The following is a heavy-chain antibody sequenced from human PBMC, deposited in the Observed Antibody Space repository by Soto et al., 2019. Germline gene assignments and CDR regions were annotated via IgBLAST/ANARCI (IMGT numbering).Heavy chain of an antibody. Sequence: PSETLSLTCTVSGGSISSSSYYWGWIRQPPGKGLEWIGSIYYSGSTYYNPSLKSRVTISVDTSKNQFSLKLSSVTAADTAVYYCARRGREQLADSWYFDLWGRGTMVTVYS. V-gene: IGHV4-39*01. CDR1: GGSISSSSYY. D-gene: IGHD6-6*01. J-gene: IGHJ2*01. CDR3: ARRGREQLADSWYFDL. CDR2: IYYSGST.